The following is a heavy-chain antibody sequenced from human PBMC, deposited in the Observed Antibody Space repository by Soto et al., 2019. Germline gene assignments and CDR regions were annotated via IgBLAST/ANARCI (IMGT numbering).Heavy chain of an antibody. CDR2: INHSGST. CDR3: ARGRPRYSSSWGPDY. V-gene: IGHV4-34*01. CDR1: RRSFGGYY. Sequence: DPLSLTCSVYRRSFGGYYCSWIRQPRGKGLEWIGEINHSGSTNYNPSLKSRVTISVDTSKNQFSLKLSSVTAADTAVYYCARGRPRYSSSWGPDYWGQGNLVTGSS. J-gene: IGHJ4*02. D-gene: IGHD6-13*01.